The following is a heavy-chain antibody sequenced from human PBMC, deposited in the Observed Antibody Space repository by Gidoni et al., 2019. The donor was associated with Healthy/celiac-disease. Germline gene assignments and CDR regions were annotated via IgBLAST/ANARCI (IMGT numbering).Heavy chain of an antibody. CDR2: INSDGSST. CDR1: GFTFSSYW. D-gene: IGHD3-16*01. Sequence: EVQLVASGGGLVQPGGSLSLSCAASGFTFSSYWMHWVRQAPGKGLVWVSRINSDGSSTSYADSVKGRFTISRDNAKNTLYLQMNSLRAEDTAVYYCARVLGGILGESNWFDPWGQGTLVTVSS. CDR3: ARVLGGILGESNWFDP. V-gene: IGHV3-74*01. J-gene: IGHJ5*02.